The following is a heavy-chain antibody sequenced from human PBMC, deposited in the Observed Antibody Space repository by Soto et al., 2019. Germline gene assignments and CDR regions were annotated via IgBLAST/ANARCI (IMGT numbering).Heavy chain of an antibody. CDR1: GCIFTSDC. D-gene: IGHD6-6*01. Sequence: GEALKISCRCSGCIFTSDCIVLGRQMPGKGLGWMGSIYPGDSYTRYSRSCEGQVTISADKSISTAYLQWSSLKASDTAMYYCARQLSARRMEARLHHYGMDVWGPGTTVTVSS. CDR3: ARQLSARRMEARLHHYGMDV. V-gene: IGHV5-51*01. J-gene: IGHJ6*02. CDR2: IYPGDSYT.